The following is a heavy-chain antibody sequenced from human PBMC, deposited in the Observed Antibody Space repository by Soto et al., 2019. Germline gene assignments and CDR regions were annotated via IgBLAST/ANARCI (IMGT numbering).Heavy chain of an antibody. Sequence: SVKVSCKASGGTFSSYAISWVRQAPGQGLEWMGGIIPIFGTANYAQKFQGRVTITAGKSTSTAYMELSSLRSEDTAVYYCASWSSLSAYDFDYWGQGTLVTVSS. V-gene: IGHV1-69*06. J-gene: IGHJ4*02. D-gene: IGHD2-21*01. CDR2: IIPIFGTA. CDR1: GGTFSSYA. CDR3: ASWSSLSAYDFDY.